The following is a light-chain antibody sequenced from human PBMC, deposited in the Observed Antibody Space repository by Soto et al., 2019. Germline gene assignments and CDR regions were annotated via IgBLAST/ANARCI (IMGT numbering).Light chain of an antibody. CDR3: QQRSNWPLT. CDR2: DAS. CDR1: QSVSSY. V-gene: IGKV3-11*01. Sequence: EIVLTQSPATLSFSPGERAILCCRASQSVSSYLAWYQQKPGQAPRLLIYDASNRATGIPARFSGSGSGTDFPLTISSLEPEDFAVYYCQQRSNWPLTFGGGTKVEIK. J-gene: IGKJ4*01.